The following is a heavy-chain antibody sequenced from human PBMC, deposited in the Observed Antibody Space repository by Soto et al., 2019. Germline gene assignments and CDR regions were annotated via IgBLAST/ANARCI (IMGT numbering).Heavy chain of an antibody. CDR2: IDWDDDK. D-gene: IGHD1-26*01. J-gene: IGHJ4*02. CDR3: ARMGVGATPYFDY. V-gene: IGHV2-70*04. CDR1: GFSLSTSGMR. Sequence: ESGPTLVNPTQTLTLTRTFSGFSLSTSGMRVSWIRQPPGKALEWPARIDWDDDKFYSTSLKTRLTISKDTSKNQVVLTMTNMDPVDTATYYCARMGVGATPYFDYWGQGTLVTVS.